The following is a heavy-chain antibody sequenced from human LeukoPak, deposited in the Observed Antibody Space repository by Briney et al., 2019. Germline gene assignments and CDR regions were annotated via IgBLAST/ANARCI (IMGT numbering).Heavy chain of an antibody. CDR2: IYYSGST. Sequence: SETLSLTCTVSGGSISSYYWSWIRQPPGKGLEWIGYIYYSGSTNYNPSLKSRVTISVDTSKNQFSLKLSSVTAADTAVYYCARGIVVVPAASHYYYYYMDVWGKGTTVTVSS. D-gene: IGHD2-2*01. CDR1: GGSISSYY. V-gene: IGHV4-59*08. J-gene: IGHJ6*03. CDR3: ARGIVVVPAASHYYYYYMDV.